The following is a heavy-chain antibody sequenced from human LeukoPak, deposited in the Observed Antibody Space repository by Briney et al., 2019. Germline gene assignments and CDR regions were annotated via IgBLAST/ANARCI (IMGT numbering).Heavy chain of an antibody. CDR2: IRSKTNNYAT. D-gene: IGHD5-18*01. J-gene: IGHJ4*02. Sequence: GGSLRLSCAASGFTFSGSALHWVRQASGKGLEWIGRIRSKTNNYATTYAASVTGRFTISRDNAKTSLYLQMNSLRAEDTAVYYCARDLSGITGYTYGRGIDYWGQGTLVTVSS. CDR1: GFTFSGSA. V-gene: IGHV3-73*01. CDR3: ARDLSGITGYTYGRGIDY.